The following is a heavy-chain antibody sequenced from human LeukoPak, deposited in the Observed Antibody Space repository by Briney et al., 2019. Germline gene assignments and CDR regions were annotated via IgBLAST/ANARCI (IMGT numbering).Heavy chain of an antibody. CDR2: IGPDGGTT. D-gene: IGHD6-13*01. Sequence: PGGSLRLSCAASGFTFSIYGMHWVRQAPGKGLEYVSGIGPDGGTTYYAKSVKGRFTISRDNSKSMVYLQMGSLTADDMAVYYCARGAQLTDYWGQGTLVTVSS. CDR3: ARGAQLTDY. V-gene: IGHV3-64*01. CDR1: GFTFSIYG. J-gene: IGHJ4*02.